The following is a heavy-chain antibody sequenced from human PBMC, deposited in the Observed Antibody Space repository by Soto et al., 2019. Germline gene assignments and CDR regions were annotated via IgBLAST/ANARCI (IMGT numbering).Heavy chain of an antibody. J-gene: IGHJ3*01. Sequence: QVQLVQSGAEVKKPGASVRVSCKTSGYTFINYGITWVRQAPGQGLEWMGWLSAYNGDTSSSEKLQDRFTMTTDTSTTTVYMDLRSPTSDDTAVYYCARWSAIVGGAEALDVWGQGTMVIVSS. D-gene: IGHD1-26*01. CDR3: ARWSAIVGGAEALDV. V-gene: IGHV1-18*01. CDR1: GYTFINYG. CDR2: LSAYNGDT.